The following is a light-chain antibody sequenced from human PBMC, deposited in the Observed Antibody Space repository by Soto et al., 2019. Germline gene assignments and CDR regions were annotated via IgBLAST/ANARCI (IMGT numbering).Light chain of an antibody. V-gene: IGLV2-18*01. CDR1: SSDVGSYNR. J-gene: IGLJ2*01. Sequence: QSVLTQPPSVSGSPGQSVTISCTGTSSDVGSYNRVSWYQQPPGTAPKLMIYEVSNRPSGVPDRFSGSKSGNTASLTISGLQAEDEADYYCSLYTSSSTVRVFGGGTKLTVL. CDR3: SLYTSSSTVRV. CDR2: EVS.